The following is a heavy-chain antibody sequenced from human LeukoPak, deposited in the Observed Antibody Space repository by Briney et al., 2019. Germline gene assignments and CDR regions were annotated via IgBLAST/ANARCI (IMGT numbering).Heavy chain of an antibody. D-gene: IGHD1-26*01. CDR3: ARVDSGSTGDY. Sequence: PSETLSLTCTVSGGSISSYYWSWIRQPPGKGLEWIGDIYYSGSTNYNPSLKSRVTISVDTSKNQFSLKLSSVTAADTAVYYCARVDSGSTGDYWGQGTLVTVSS. CDR2: IYYSGST. CDR1: GGSISSYY. V-gene: IGHV4-59*08. J-gene: IGHJ4*02.